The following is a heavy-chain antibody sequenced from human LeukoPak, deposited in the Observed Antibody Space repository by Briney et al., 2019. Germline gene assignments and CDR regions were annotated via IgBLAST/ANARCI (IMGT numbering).Heavy chain of an antibody. CDR2: IGTAGDT. V-gene: IGHV3-13*01. D-gene: IGHD6-13*01. CDR3: ARGGVAAGYAFDI. CDR1: GFTFSSYD. Sequence: GGSLRLSCAASGFTFSSYDMHWVRHATGKGLEWVSTIGTAGDTYYPGSVKGRFTISRENAKNSLFLQVNSLRDGDTAVYYCARGGVAAGYAFDIWGQGTMVT. J-gene: IGHJ3*02.